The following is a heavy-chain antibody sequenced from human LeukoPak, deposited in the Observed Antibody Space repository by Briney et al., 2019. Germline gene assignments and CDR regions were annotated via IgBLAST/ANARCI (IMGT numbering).Heavy chain of an antibody. J-gene: IGHJ1*01. CDR3: ARAIAVAGTTMDFQR. Sequence: ASVKVSCEASGYSFTSYGISWVRQAPGPGLEWMGWISAYNGNTHYEQKLQGRFTMTTDTSTSTAYMELRSLRSDDTAVYYCARAIAVAGTTMDFQRWGQGTLVTVSS. CDR1: GYSFTSYG. V-gene: IGHV1-18*01. CDR2: ISAYNGNT. D-gene: IGHD6-19*01.